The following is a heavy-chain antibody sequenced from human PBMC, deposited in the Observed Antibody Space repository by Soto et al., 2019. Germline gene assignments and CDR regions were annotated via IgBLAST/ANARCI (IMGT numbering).Heavy chain of an antibody. CDR2: IYYSGST. V-gene: IGHV4-39*01. CDR3: ARITRMSSPTGSLKFDY. Sequence: SETLSLTCTVSRGSISSSSYYWGWIRQPPGKGLEWIGSIYYSGSTYYNPSLTSRVTISVDTSKKLFSLKLSSVTAADTAVYYCARITRMSSPTGSLKFDYWGQGTPVPVSS. J-gene: IGHJ4*02. D-gene: IGHD2-2*01. CDR1: RGSISSSSYY.